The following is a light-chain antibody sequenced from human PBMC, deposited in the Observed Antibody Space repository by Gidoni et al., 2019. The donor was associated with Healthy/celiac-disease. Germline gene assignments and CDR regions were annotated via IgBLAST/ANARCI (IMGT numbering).Light chain of an antibody. CDR1: QSISSW. CDR2: DAS. CDR3: QQYNSYWCT. V-gene: IGKV1-5*01. J-gene: IGKJ2*02. Sequence: DIQMTQYPSTLSESVGDRVTTTCRASQSISSWLAWYQQKPGKAPKLLIYDASSLESGVPSRFSGSGSGTEFTLTISSLQPDDFATYYCQQYNSYWCTFGQGTKLEIK.